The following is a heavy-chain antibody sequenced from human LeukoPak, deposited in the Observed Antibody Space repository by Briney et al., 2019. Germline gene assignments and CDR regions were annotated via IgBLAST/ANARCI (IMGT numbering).Heavy chain of an antibody. V-gene: IGHV3-30*04. D-gene: IGHD4/OR15-4a*01. CDR3: ARGKRSLLTLDAFDI. Sequence: GGSLRLSCAASGFTFSSYAMHWVRQAPGKGLEWVAVISYDGSNKYYADSVEGRFTISRDNSKNTLYLQMNSLRAEDTAVYYCARGKRSLLTLDAFDIWGQGTMVTVSS. J-gene: IGHJ3*02. CDR1: GFTFSSYA. CDR2: ISYDGSNK.